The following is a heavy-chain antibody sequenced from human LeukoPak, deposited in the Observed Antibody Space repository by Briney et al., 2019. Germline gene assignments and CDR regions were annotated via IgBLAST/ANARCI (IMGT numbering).Heavy chain of an antibody. J-gene: IGHJ6*02. CDR1: GVSISSYY. CDR3: ARMGFGELLSSYYYYGMDV. CDR2: IYTSGST. Sequence: PSETLSLTCTVSGVSISSYYWSWLRQPAGKGLEGIGRIYTSGSTNYNPSLKSRVTMSVDTSKNQFSLKLSSVTAADTAVYYCARMGFGELLSSYYYYGMDVWGQGTTVTVSS. D-gene: IGHD3-10*01. V-gene: IGHV4-4*07.